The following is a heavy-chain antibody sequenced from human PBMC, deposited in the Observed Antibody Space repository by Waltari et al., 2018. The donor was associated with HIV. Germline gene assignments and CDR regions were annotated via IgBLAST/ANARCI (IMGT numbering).Heavy chain of an antibody. CDR3: ARQAYYYGSGSANWFDP. V-gene: IGHV4-39*01. D-gene: IGHD3-10*01. CDR1: GGSLNSTSYY. CDR2: MFYSGRT. J-gene: IGHJ5*02. Sequence: QLQLQESGPGLVKASETLSLICSISGGSLNSTSYYWGWIRQPPGKGLEWIGSMFYSGRTYYNPSLKSRVTISVDTSKNQFSLKLSSVTAADTALYYCARQAYYYGSGSANWFDPWGQGTLVTVSS.